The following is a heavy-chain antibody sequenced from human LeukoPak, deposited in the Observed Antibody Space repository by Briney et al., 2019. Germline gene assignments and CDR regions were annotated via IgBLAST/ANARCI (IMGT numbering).Heavy chain of an antibody. CDR2: INPNSGGT. CDR1: GYTFTAYY. CDR3: ARDELDNKWLQTYFDY. Sequence: ASVKVSCKASGYTFTAYYIHWVRQAPGQGLEWMGWINPNSGGTNFAQKFQGRVTMTRDTSISTAYMELRSLRSDDTAVYYCARDELDNKWLQTYFDYWGQGTLVTVSS. J-gene: IGHJ4*02. D-gene: IGHD5-12*01. V-gene: IGHV1-2*02.